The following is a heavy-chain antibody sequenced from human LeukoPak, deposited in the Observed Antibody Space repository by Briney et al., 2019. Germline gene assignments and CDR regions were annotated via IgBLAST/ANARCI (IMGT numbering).Heavy chain of an antibody. CDR3: ARDGPAAGKYYYYYYMDV. Sequence: ASVKVSCKASGYTFTSYGISWVRQAPGQGLEWMGWISAYNGNTDYAQKLQGRVTMTTDTSTSTAYMELRSLRSDDTAVYYCARDGPAAGKYYYYYYMDVWGKGTTVTVSS. V-gene: IGHV1-18*01. J-gene: IGHJ6*03. CDR2: ISAYNGNT. CDR1: GYTFTSYG. D-gene: IGHD6-13*01.